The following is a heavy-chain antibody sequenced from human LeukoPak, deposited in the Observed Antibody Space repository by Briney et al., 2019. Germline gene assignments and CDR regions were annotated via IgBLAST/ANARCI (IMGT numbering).Heavy chain of an antibody. CDR1: GFTFSSYA. V-gene: IGHV3-23*01. CDR2: ISGSGGST. Sequence: GGSLRLSCAGSGFTFSSYAMSWVRQAPGKGLEWVSAISGSGGSTYYADSVKGRFTISRDNSKNTLYLQMNSLRAEDTAVYYCAKSRRGYSPQYYFDYWGQGTLVTVSS. J-gene: IGHJ4*02. D-gene: IGHD3-22*01. CDR3: AKSRRGYSPQYYFDY.